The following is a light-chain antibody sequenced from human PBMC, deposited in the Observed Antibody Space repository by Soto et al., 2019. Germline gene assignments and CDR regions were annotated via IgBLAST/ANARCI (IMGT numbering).Light chain of an antibody. CDR3: QQRSNWPLT. J-gene: IGKJ4*01. Sequence: DIVMTQSPLSLPVTPGEPASISCRSGQSLLHSNGYNYLGWYLQKPGQSPQLLIYLGSNRASGVPDRFSGSGSGTDFTLTIIGLEPEDFAIYYCQQRSNWPLTFGGGTKVDIK. CDR1: QSLLHSNGYNY. CDR2: LGS. V-gene: IGKV2-28*01.